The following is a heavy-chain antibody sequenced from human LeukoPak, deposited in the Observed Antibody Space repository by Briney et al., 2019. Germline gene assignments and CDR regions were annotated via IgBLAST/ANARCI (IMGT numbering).Heavy chain of an antibody. CDR3: AKGGTRHMDV. D-gene: IGHD1-1*01. CDR2: INSDGTST. V-gene: IGHV3-74*01. CDR1: GFTFSNYW. Sequence: GGSLRLSCAASGFTFSNYWMHWVRQAPGKGLVWVSRINSDGTSTSYADSVKGRFTISRDNAKNTLYLQMNSPRAEDTAVYYCAKGGTRHMDVWGKGTTVTVSS. J-gene: IGHJ6*03.